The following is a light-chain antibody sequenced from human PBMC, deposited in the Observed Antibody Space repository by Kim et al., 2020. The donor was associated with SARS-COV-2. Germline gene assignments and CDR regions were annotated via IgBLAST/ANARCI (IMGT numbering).Light chain of an antibody. CDR3: LQHNAYPWT. J-gene: IGKJ2*02. CDR1: HGVSNY. V-gene: IGKV1-17*03. Sequence: DIQMTQSPSAMSASVGDRVTITCRASHGVSNYLVWFQQKPGKAPQRLIYSASSLHSGVPPRFSGTGSGTEFTLTIDGLQPEDFAAYYCLQHNAYPWTVGQGTKLEIK. CDR2: SAS.